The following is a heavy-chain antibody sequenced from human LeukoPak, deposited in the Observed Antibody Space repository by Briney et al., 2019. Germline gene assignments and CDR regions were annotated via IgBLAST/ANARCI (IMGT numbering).Heavy chain of an antibody. CDR2: IGSRGTPM. D-gene: IGHD5-18*01. CDR1: GFTFNSYE. CDR3: ASVDTALFYFYGMDA. J-gene: IGHJ6*02. Sequence: GGSLRLSCVASGFTFNSYEMNWVRQAPGKGLEWVSYIGSRGTPMYYADSVKGRFTISRDNAKNSLSLYMDSLRVEDTAVYYCASVDTALFYFYGMDAWGPGATVTVSS. V-gene: IGHV3-48*03.